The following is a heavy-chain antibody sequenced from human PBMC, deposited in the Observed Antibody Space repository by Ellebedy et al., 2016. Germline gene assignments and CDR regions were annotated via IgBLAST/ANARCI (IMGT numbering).Heavy chain of an antibody. V-gene: IGHV1-2*02. J-gene: IGHJ6*03. D-gene: IGHD2-15*01. CDR3: ARDRQDIPVIPNTLPYSMDV. CDR1: GNTFSDYY. CDR2: VHPNSGGR. Sequence: ASVKVSXXASGNTFSDYYIHWVRQAPGQGPEWMGWVHPNSGGRTYAQKFQGRVTLTSDKSIGTVYMELTNLRSDDTAVYYCARDRQDIPVIPNTLPYSMDVWGRGTTVTVSS.